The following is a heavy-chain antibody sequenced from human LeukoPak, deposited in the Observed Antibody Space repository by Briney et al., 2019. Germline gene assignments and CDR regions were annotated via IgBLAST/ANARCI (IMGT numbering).Heavy chain of an antibody. Sequence: GGSLRPSCAASGFTVSSNYMSWVRQAPGKGLEWVSVIYSGGSTYYADSVKGRFTISRDNSMNTLYLQMNSLRAEDTAVYYCARVYSSNWSQKYYFDYWGQGTLVTVSS. D-gene: IGHD6-13*01. J-gene: IGHJ4*02. CDR3: ARVYSSNWSQKYYFDY. V-gene: IGHV3-53*01. CDR1: GFTVSSNY. CDR2: IYSGGST.